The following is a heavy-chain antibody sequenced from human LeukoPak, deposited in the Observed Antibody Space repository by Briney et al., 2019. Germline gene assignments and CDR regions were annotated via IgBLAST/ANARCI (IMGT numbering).Heavy chain of an antibody. CDR3: AMHDSSGYSSFDY. Sequence: PGGSLRLSCAASGFTFSSYSMNWVRQAPGKGLEWVSSISSSSSYIYYADSVKGRFTISRDNAKNSLYLQMNSLRAEDTAVYYCAMHDSSGYSSFDYWGQGTLVTVSS. V-gene: IGHV3-21*01. J-gene: IGHJ4*02. CDR1: GFTFSSYS. CDR2: ISSSSSYI. D-gene: IGHD3-22*01.